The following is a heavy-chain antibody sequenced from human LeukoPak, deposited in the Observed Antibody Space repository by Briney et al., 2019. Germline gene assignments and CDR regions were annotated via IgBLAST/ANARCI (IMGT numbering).Heavy chain of an antibody. CDR3: ARFIRTWGYCSSTSCYSWFDP. D-gene: IGHD2-2*01. CDR2: INHSGST. CDR1: GGSFSGYY. J-gene: IGHJ5*02. V-gene: IGHV4-34*01. Sequence: SETLSLTCAVYGGSFSGYYWSWIRQPPGKGLEWIGEINHSGSTNYNPSLKSRVTISVDTSKNQFSLKLSSVTAADTAVYYCARFIRTWGYCSSTSCYSWFDPWGQGTLVTVSS.